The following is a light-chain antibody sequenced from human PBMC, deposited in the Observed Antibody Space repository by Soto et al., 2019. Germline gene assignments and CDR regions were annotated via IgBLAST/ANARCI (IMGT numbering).Light chain of an antibody. CDR3: QKYNNRPPFT. J-gene: IGKJ3*01. V-gene: IGKV3-15*01. Sequence: EIVMTQSPATLSVSPGQRATLSCRASQCVSSNFAWYQQKPGQATRLLIYSASTRATGIPARFSGSGSGTEFALTISSLRSEDFAFYYCQKYNNRPPFTVAPETRVDIK. CDR1: QCVSSN. CDR2: SAS.